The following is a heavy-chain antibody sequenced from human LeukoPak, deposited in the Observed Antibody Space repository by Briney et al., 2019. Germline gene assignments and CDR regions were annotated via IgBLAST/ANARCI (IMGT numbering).Heavy chain of an antibody. V-gene: IGHV3-66*02. Sequence: PGGSLRLSCAASGLTVSSNYMSWVRQAPGKGLEWVSVIYSGGSTYYADSVKGRFTISRDNSKNTLYLQMNSLRAEDTAVYYCARVRYCSSTSCSNFDYWGQGTLVTVSS. D-gene: IGHD2-2*01. J-gene: IGHJ4*02. CDR3: ARVRYCSSTSCSNFDY. CDR1: GLTVSSNY. CDR2: IYSGGST.